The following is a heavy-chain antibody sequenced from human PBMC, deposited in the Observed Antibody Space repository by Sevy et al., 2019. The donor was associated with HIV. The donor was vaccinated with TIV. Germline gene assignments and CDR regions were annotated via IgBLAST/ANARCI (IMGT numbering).Heavy chain of an antibody. CDR2: ISYDGSNK. Sequence: GGCLRLSCAASGFTFSSYAMHWVRQAPGKGLEWVAVISYDGSNKYYADSVKGRFTISIDNSKNTLYLQMNSLRAEDTAVYYCVRDLGNDFWSGYSHRYYYGMDVWGQGTTVTVSS. V-gene: IGHV3-30*04. J-gene: IGHJ6*02. CDR1: GFTFSSYA. D-gene: IGHD3-3*01. CDR3: VRDLGNDFWSGYSHRYYYGMDV.